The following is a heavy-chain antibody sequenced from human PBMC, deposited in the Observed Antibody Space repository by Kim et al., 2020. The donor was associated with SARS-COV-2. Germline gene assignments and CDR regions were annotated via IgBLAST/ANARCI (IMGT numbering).Heavy chain of an antibody. CDR2: SSYDGSTK. CDR3: AKDSGGYTYIFDY. CDR1: GFTFSTYG. V-gene: IGHV3-30*18. Sequence: GGSLRLSCAASGFTFSTYGMHWVRQAPGKGLEWVAISSYDGSTKYYADSVKGRFTISRDNSKNTLYLQMNSLRAEDTALYYCAKDSGGYTYIFDYWGQGTLVTVS. J-gene: IGHJ4*02. D-gene: IGHD5-18*01.